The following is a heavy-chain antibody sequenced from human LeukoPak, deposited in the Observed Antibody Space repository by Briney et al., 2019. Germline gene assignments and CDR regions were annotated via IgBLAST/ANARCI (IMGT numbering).Heavy chain of an antibody. CDR3: AAVVYYYDSSGYSDAFDI. V-gene: IGHV3-23*01. CDR2: ISGSGGST. CDR1: GFTFDDYA. Sequence: GGSLRLSCAASGFTFDDYAMSWVRQAPGKGLEWVSAISGSGGSTYYADSVKGRFTISRDNSKNTLYLQMNSLRAEDTAVYYCAAVVYYYDSSGYSDAFDIWGQGTMVTVSS. D-gene: IGHD3-22*01. J-gene: IGHJ3*02.